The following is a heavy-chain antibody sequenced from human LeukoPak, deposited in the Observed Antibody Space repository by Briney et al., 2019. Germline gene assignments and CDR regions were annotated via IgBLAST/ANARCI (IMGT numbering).Heavy chain of an antibody. V-gene: IGHV3-48*03. D-gene: IGHD4-17*01. CDR2: ISSSGSTI. J-gene: IGHJ6*03. Sequence: GGSLRLSCAASGFTFSSYEMNWVRQAPGKGLEWVSYISSSGSTIYYADSVKGRFTISRDDSKNTLYLQMNSLRAEDTAVYYCAKAASKRTDYGDYAFYYYMDVWGKGTTVTISS. CDR3: AKAASKRTDYGDYAFYYYMDV. CDR1: GFTFSSYE.